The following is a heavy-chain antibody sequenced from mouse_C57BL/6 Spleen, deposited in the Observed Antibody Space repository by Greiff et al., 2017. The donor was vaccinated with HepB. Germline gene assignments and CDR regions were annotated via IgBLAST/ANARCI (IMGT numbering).Heavy chain of an antibody. CDR3: ARSYYYGSIFDY. CDR2: ISYDGSN. Sequence: EVQLQESGPGLVKPSQSLSLTCSVTGYSITSGYYWNWIRQFPGNKLEWMGYISYDGSNNYNPSLKNRISITRDTSKNQFFLKLNSVTTEDTATYYCARSYYYGSIFDYWGQGTTLTVSS. V-gene: IGHV3-6*01. CDR1: GYSITSGYY. D-gene: IGHD1-1*01. J-gene: IGHJ2*01.